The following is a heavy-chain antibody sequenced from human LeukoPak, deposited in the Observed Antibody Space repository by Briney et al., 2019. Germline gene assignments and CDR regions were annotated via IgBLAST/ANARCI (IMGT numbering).Heavy chain of an antibody. CDR3: VGSGMSGVNFDL. CDR2: IYTSGST. Sequence: SETLSLTCTVSGDSITTYYWNWIRQPAGKGLEWIGRIYTSGSTNYNPSLKSRATLSVDTSKNQFSLKLSSVTAADTAVYFCVGSGMSGVNFDLWGQGTLVTVSS. CDR1: GDSITTYY. D-gene: IGHD3-10*01. J-gene: IGHJ4*02. V-gene: IGHV4-4*07.